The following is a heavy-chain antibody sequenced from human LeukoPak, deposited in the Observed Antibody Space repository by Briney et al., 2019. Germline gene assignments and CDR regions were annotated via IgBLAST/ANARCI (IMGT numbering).Heavy chain of an antibody. Sequence: ASVKGSCKASGYTFTGYYMHWVRQAPGQGLEWMGWINPNSGGTNYAQKFQGRVTMTRDTSISTAYMELSRLRSDDTAVYYCARDPVDIVATRSWFDPWGQGTLVTVSS. CDR1: GYTFTGYY. CDR3: ARDPVDIVATRSWFDP. J-gene: IGHJ5*02. V-gene: IGHV1-2*02. CDR2: INPNSGGT. D-gene: IGHD5-12*01.